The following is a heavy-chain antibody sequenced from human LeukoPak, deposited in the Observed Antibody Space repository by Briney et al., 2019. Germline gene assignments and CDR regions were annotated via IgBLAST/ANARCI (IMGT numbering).Heavy chain of an antibody. Sequence: SETLSLTCTVSGRSISSYYWRWIRQPPGKGLEWIGYIYYSGSTNYNPSLKSRVTISVDTSKNQFSLKLSSVTAADTAVYYCAAQQLVRSYFDYWGQGTLVTVSS. CDR2: IYYSGST. CDR1: GRSISSYY. CDR3: AAQQLVRSYFDY. J-gene: IGHJ4*02. D-gene: IGHD6-6*01. V-gene: IGHV4-59*01.